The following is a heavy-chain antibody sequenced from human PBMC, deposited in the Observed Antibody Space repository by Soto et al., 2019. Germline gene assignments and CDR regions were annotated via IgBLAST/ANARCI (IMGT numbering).Heavy chain of an antibody. CDR1: GYTFTSYG. Sequence: VASVKVSCKASGYTFTSYGISWVRQAPGQGLEWMGWISAYNGNTNYAQKLQGRVTMTTDTSTSTAYMELRSLRSDDTAVYYCARDAGATRYYGMDVWGQGTTVTVSS. J-gene: IGHJ6*02. V-gene: IGHV1-18*01. CDR3: ARDAGATRYYGMDV. CDR2: ISAYNGNT. D-gene: IGHD1-26*01.